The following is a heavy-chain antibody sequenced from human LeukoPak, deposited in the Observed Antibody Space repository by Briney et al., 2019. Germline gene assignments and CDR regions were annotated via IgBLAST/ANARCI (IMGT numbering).Heavy chain of an antibody. Sequence: SETLSLTCAVYGGSFSGYYWSWVRQPPGKELEWIGEINHSGSTNYNPALKSRVTISVDTSKNQFSLKLSSVTAADTAVYYCARSSYGRNFDYWGQGTLVTVSS. CDR3: ARSSYGRNFDY. J-gene: IGHJ4*02. CDR1: GGSFSGYY. CDR2: INHSGST. D-gene: IGHD5-18*01. V-gene: IGHV4-34*01.